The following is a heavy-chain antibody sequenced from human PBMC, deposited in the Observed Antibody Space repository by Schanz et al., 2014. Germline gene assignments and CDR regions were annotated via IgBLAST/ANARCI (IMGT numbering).Heavy chain of an antibody. Sequence: QVQLQESGPGLVRPSETLSLTCTVSGGSISSYYWSWIRQSPGKGPEWIGYITYSGGTNHNASLKSRVTISVDTAKNQFSLKVTSVTAADTAIYYCARVHSTSIERGSHYYMDVWGKGTTVTVSS. CDR1: GGSISSYY. CDR3: ARVHSTSIERGSHYYMDV. J-gene: IGHJ6*03. D-gene: IGHD2-2*01. V-gene: IGHV4-59*01. CDR2: ITYSGGT.